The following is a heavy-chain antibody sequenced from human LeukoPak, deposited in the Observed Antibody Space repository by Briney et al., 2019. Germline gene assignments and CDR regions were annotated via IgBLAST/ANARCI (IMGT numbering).Heavy chain of an antibody. V-gene: IGHV4-38-2*01. J-gene: IGHJ4*02. CDR1: GYPISSGYH. CDR3: AGLDYFWSGYSPDDY. CDR2: IYHSGST. D-gene: IGHD3-3*01. Sequence: PSETLSLTCAVSGYPISSGYHLGWIRPPPGNGVEWIGSIYHSGSTHYNPSLKSRVTISVDTTKNQCSLKLSSVTAADTAVYYCAGLDYFWSGYSPDDYWGQGTLVSVSS.